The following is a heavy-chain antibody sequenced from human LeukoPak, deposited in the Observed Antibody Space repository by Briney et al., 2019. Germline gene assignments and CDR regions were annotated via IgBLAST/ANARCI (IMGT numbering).Heavy chain of an antibody. D-gene: IGHD6-6*01. Sequence: GGSLRLSCAASGFSFSGYGMHWVRQAPGKGLEWVAFIRYDGSNEYYADSVKGRFTISRDNAKNSLYLQMNSLRADDTAVYFCAMIEQVVSNVEGGYWGQGTLVTVSS. CDR1: GFSFSGYG. J-gene: IGHJ4*02. CDR3: AMIEQVVSNVEGGY. CDR2: IRYDGSNE. V-gene: IGHV3-30*02.